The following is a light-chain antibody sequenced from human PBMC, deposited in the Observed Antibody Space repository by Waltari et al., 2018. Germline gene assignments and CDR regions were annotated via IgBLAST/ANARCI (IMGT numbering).Light chain of an antibody. CDR2: SSN. J-gene: IGLJ3*02. CDR3: AAWDASLNTWV. Sequence: QSVLTQTPSASGTPGQRVTISCSGSNSNIGSNSANWYQQLPGAAPKLLICSSNQRPSGVPDRFSGSQSGASASLAISGLQSEDEGDYYCAAWDASLNTWVFGGGTKLTVL. CDR1: NSNIGSNS. V-gene: IGLV1-44*01.